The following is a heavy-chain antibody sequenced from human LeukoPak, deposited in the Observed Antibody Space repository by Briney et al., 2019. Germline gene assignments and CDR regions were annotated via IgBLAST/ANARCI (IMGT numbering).Heavy chain of an antibody. V-gene: IGHV1-69*13. D-gene: IGHD3-10*01. CDR1: GGTFSSYA. Sequence: SVKVPCKASGGTFSSYAISWVRQAPGQGLEWMGGIIPIFGTANYAQKFQGRVTITADESTSTAYMELSSLRSEDTAVYYCARVILVRGVTTFDYWGQGTLVTVSS. CDR2: IIPIFGTA. J-gene: IGHJ4*02. CDR3: ARVILVRGVTTFDY.